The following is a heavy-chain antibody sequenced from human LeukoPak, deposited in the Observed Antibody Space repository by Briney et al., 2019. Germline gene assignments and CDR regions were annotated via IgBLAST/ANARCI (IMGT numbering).Heavy chain of an antibody. J-gene: IGHJ6*02. Sequence: SETLSLTCAVYGGSFSSYYWSWIRQPPGKGLEWIGEINHSGSTNYNPSLKSRVTISVDTSKNQFSLKLSSVTAADTAVYYCARVGDGTSSHYGMDVWGQGTTVTVSS. CDR1: GGSFSSYY. D-gene: IGHD2-2*01. CDR3: ARVGDGTSSHYGMDV. CDR2: INHSGST. V-gene: IGHV4-34*01.